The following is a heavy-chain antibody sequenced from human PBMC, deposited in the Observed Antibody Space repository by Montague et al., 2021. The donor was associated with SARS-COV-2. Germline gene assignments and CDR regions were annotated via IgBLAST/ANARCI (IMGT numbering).Heavy chain of an antibody. CDR2: IYTSGTT. V-gene: IGHV4-61*02. D-gene: IGHD5-12*01. J-gene: IGHJ4*02. CDR1: GGSISSGSYY. Sequence: TLSLTCTVSGGSISSGSYYWSWIRQPAGKGLEWIGRIYTSGTTDYSFSLKSRVTISVDTSKNQFSLKLTSVTAADTAVYYCARAHSGSWAYLDSWGQGGLVTVSS. CDR3: ARAHSGSWAYLDS.